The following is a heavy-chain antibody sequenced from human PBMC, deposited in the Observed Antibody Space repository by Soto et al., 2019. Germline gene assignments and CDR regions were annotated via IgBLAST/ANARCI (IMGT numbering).Heavy chain of an antibody. CDR2: IYYSGST. D-gene: IGHD1-26*01. V-gene: IGHV4-59*01. Sequence: TLSLTCTVSGGSISSYYWSWIRQPPGKGLEWIGYIYYSGSTNYNPSLKSRVTISVDTSKNQFSLKLSSVTAADTTVYYCARGGSLNYYYYYGMDVWGQGTTVTVSS. CDR1: GGSISSYY. CDR3: ARGGSLNYYYYYGMDV. J-gene: IGHJ6*02.